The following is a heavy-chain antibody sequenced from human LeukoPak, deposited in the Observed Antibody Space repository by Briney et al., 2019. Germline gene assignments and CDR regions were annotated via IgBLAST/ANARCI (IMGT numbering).Heavy chain of an antibody. Sequence: GGSLRLSCAASGFTLSIYAMSWVRQAPGKGLEWVSAISDTGNTYHADSVKGRFTISRHSSKNTLFLQMNRLRPEDAAVYYCAKAPVKTCRGAFCYPFDYWGLGTLVTVSS. J-gene: IGHJ4*02. D-gene: IGHD2-15*01. CDR2: ISDTGNT. CDR1: GFTLSIYA. CDR3: AKAPVKTCRGAFCYPFDY. V-gene: IGHV3-23*01.